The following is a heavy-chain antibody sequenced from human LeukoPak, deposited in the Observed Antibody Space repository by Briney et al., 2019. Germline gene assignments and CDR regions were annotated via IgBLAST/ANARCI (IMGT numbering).Heavy chain of an antibody. Sequence: ASVKVSCKASGNTFTNYYMHWVRQAPGQGLEWMGIINPSAGTTTYAQKFQGRVTMTRDTSTSTVYMELSSLRSEDTAVYYCARGVSVLRYFDWSFSAFDIWGQGTMVTVSS. J-gene: IGHJ3*02. D-gene: IGHD3-9*01. CDR2: INPSAGTT. V-gene: IGHV1-46*01. CDR1: GNTFTNYY. CDR3: ARGVSVLRYFDWSFSAFDI.